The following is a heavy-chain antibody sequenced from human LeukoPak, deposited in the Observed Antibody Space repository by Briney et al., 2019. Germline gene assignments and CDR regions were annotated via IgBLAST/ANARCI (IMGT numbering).Heavy chain of an antibody. CDR2: LYHSGSA. CDR3: ARQNSLVVVGATPGAFDI. Sequence: SETLSLTCAVSDYSIRSGYYWGWIRQPPGKGLEWIGNLYHSGSAYYSPSLKSRVTISLDTSNNELSLKLSSVTAADTAIYYCARQNSLVVVGATPGAFDIWGQGTLVTVSS. CDR1: DYSIRSGYY. V-gene: IGHV4-38-2*01. J-gene: IGHJ3*02. D-gene: IGHD2-15*01.